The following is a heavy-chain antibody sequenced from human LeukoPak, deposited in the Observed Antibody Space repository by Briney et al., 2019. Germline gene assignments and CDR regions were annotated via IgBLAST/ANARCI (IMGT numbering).Heavy chain of an antibody. CDR1: GFTFSSYG. D-gene: IGHD1-26*01. CDR3: AEDPRWDTNYYFDY. J-gene: IGHJ4*02. CDR2: IWYDGSNK. Sequence: PGGSLRLSCAASGFTFSSYGILWVRQAPGKGLEWVAVIWYDGSNKYYADSVKGRFTISRDNSKNTLYLQMNSLIAEDTAVYYCAEDPRWDTNYYFDYWGQGTLVTVSS. V-gene: IGHV3-33*06.